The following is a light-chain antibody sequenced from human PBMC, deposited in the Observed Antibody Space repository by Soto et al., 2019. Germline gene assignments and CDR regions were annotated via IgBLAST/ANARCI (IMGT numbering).Light chain of an antibody. CDR2: DTS. J-gene: IGKJ5*01. CDR1: QSVSIH. CDR3: QQYGSSPIT. Sequence: ETVMTQSPGTLSVSLGERATLSCRASQSVSIHLAWYQQKPGQAPRLLIYDTSTRATGIPARFSGSGSGTEFTLTISRLEPEDFAVYYCQQYGSSPITFGQGTRLEIK. V-gene: IGKV3-20*01.